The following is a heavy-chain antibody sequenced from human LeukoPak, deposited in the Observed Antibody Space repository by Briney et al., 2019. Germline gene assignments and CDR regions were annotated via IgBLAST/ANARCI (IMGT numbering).Heavy chain of an antibody. J-gene: IGHJ6*03. CDR2: INWNGGST. CDR1: GFTFDDYG. V-gene: IGHV3-20*04. D-gene: IGHD5-12*01. Sequence: GGSLRLSCAASGFTFDDYGMSWVRQAPGKGLEWVSGINWNGGSTGYADSVKGRFTISRNNSKNSLYLQMNSLRTEDTALYYCAKDGWLRGTIYYYMDVWGKGTTVTISS. CDR3: AKDGWLRGTIYYYMDV.